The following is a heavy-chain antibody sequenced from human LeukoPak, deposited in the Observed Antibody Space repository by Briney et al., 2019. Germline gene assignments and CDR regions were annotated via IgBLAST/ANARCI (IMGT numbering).Heavy chain of an antibody. CDR1: GFTVSSNY. J-gene: IGHJ6*02. Sequence: GGSLRLSCAASGFTVSSNYMSWVRQAPGKGLEWVSVIYSGGITYYADSVKGRFTISRDNSKNMLYLQMNSLRAEDTAVYYCARIYLVEPAENDMDVWGQGTTVTVSS. CDR2: IYSGGIT. V-gene: IGHV3-53*01. CDR3: ARIYLVEPAENDMDV. D-gene: IGHD2-2*01.